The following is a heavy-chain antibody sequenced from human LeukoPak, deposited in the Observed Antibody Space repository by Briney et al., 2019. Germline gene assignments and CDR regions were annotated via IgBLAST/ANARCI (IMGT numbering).Heavy chain of an antibody. CDR2: INPTWST. V-gene: IGHV4-4*07. J-gene: IGHJ4*02. D-gene: IGHD1-1*01. CDR1: GGSISSYY. CDR3: ASRGRTGRRDS. Sequence: PSDTLSLTCTVSGGSISSYYRRWIRQPARKGLEWIGRINPTWSTNHNPSLKSRVTMSVHTSKNQFSRRMNSGTAADTAVYYCASRGRTGRRDSWSQGTLVSVSS.